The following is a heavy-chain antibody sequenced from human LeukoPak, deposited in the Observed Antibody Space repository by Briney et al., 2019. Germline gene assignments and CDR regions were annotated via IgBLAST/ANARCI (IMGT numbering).Heavy chain of an antibody. D-gene: IGHD5-24*01. CDR1: GITFSSYA. CDR3: AKDMWRRDGYNPLGIFDY. CDR2: ISGSGDST. Sequence: PGVSLRLSCAAAGITFSSYALSWVRQAPGKGLEWVSAISGSGDSTYYADSVKGRFTISRDNSKNTVSLQMNSLGAEDTAVYYCAKDMWRRDGYNPLGIFDYWGQGTLVTVS. J-gene: IGHJ4*02. V-gene: IGHV3-23*01.